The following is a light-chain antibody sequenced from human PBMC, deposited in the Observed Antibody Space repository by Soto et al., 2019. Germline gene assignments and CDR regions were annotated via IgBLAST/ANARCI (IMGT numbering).Light chain of an antibody. CDR2: EVD. V-gene: IGLV2-14*01. J-gene: IGLJ2*01. CDR3: SSYTSSNTLL. Sequence: QSALTQPASVSGSPGQSITISCTGTSSDIGSYSYVSWYQHHPGTAPKLMIYEVDSRPSGVSNRFSGSKSGNTASLTISGLQAEDEADYYCSSYTSSNTLLFGGGTKLTVL. CDR1: SSDIGSYSY.